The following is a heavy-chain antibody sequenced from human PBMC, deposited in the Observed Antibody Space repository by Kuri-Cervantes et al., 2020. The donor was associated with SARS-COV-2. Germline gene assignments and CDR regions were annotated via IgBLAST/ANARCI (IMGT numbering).Heavy chain of an antibody. CDR1: GFTFSSYE. V-gene: IGHV3-48*03. CDR2: ISSSGSTI. J-gene: IGHJ4*02. D-gene: IGHD5-12*01. Sequence: GGSLRLSCAASGFTFSSYEMNWVRQAPGKGLEWVSYISSSGSTIYYADSVKGRFTISRDNAKNSLDLQMNSLRAEDTALYYCGKGQFSGYDNGIDYWGQGTLVTVSS. CDR3: GKGQFSGYDNGIDY.